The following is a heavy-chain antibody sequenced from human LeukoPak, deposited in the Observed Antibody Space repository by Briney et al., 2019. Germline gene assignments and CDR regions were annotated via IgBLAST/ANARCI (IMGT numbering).Heavy chain of an antibody. D-gene: IGHD6-13*01. CDR3: ARDLEAANTYYFDY. Sequence: GRSLRLSCAADGFTVSSSYMSWVRQAPGKGMEWVSIISSAGTTYYADSVKGRFTISRDNSKNTVYLQVNSLRDEDTAVYYCARDLEAANTYYFDYWGQGTMVSVSS. V-gene: IGHV3-66*01. CDR2: ISSAGTT. CDR1: GFTVSSSY. J-gene: IGHJ4*02.